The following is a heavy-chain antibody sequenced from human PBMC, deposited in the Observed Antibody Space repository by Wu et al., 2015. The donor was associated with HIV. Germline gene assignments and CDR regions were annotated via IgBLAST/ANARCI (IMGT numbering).Heavy chain of an antibody. Sequence: VQLVQSGPDVKAPGTSMKVSCRTSGFAFINYYISWVQQAPGKGLKWMGFVDPENGQTMYAEKFRRRVTITADRSTDTAYMELTRLTPEDTAIYYCVRDPILLRAAANPVFDYWGQGTLVTVSS. J-gene: IGHJ4*02. V-gene: IGHV1-69-2*01. CDR3: VRDPILLRAAANPVFDY. CDR1: GFAFINYY. D-gene: IGHD2-8*01. CDR2: VDPENGQT.